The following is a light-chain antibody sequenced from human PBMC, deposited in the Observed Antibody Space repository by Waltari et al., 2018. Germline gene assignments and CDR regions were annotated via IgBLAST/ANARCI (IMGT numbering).Light chain of an antibody. Sequence: EIVLTQSPGTLSLSPGERATLPCRASQSVSSSNLAWYQQKPGQAPRLLLHDASSRATGIPDRFSGSGSGTDFTLTISRLEPDDFAVYYCQQYGRSWNAFGQGTRLEIK. CDR3: QQYGRSWNA. CDR1: QSVSSSN. V-gene: IGKV3-20*01. CDR2: DAS. J-gene: IGKJ2*01.